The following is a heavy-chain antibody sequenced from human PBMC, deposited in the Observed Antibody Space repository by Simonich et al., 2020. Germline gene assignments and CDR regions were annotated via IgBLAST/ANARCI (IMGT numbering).Heavy chain of an antibody. CDR2: IWYDGSNK. J-gene: IGHJ4*02. V-gene: IGHV3-33*01. Sequence: QVQLVESGGGVVQPGRSLRLSCAASGFTFSSYGMHWVRQAPGKGLEWVAVIWYDGSNKYYAYSVKGRFTISRDNSKNTLYLQMNSLRAEDTAVYYCARERAAAGEAFDYWGQGTLVTVSS. CDR1: GFTFSSYG. D-gene: IGHD6-13*01. CDR3: ARERAAAGEAFDY.